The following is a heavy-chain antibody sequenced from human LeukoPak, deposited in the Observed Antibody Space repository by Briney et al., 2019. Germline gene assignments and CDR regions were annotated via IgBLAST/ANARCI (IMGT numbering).Heavy chain of an antibody. CDR1: GGSISSGSYY. Sequence: SETLSLTCTVSGGSISSGSYYWSWIRQPAGKGLEWIGRIYTSGSTNYNPSLKSRVTISVDTSKNQFSLKLSSVTAADTAVYYCARDRVKGGYFDLWGRGTLVTVSS. D-gene: IGHD3-10*01. J-gene: IGHJ2*01. V-gene: IGHV4-61*02. CDR3: ARDRVKGGYFDL. CDR2: IYTSGST.